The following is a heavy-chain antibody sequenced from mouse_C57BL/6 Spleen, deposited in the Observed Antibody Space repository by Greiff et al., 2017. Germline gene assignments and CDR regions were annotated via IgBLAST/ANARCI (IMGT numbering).Heavy chain of an antibody. J-gene: IGHJ2*01. V-gene: IGHV5-17*01. D-gene: IGHD4-1*01. CDR1: GFTFSDYG. Sequence: EVKVEESGGGLVKPGGSLKLSCAASGFTFSDYGMHWVRQAPEKGLEWVAYISSGSSTIYYADTVKGRFTISRDNAKNTLFLQMTSLRSEDTAMYYCARRANWDGFDYWGQGTTLTVSS. CDR3: ARRANWDGFDY. CDR2: ISSGSSTI.